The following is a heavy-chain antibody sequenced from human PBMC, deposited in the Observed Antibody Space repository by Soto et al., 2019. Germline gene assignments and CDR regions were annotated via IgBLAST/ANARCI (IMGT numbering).Heavy chain of an antibody. CDR2: IIPIYGTS. CDR1: GGTFGNLA. CDR3: ATGTRDGYNYLNFDL. V-gene: IGHV1-69*01. Sequence: QVQLEQSGAELKMPGSSVKVSCRASGGTFGNLAISWVRQAPGQGPEWVAGIIPIYGTSNAADDFRGRITLNADESTATAYMELSSLKSEDTAVYYCATGTRDGYNYLNFDLWGRGTQVTVSS. D-gene: IGHD1-7*01. J-gene: IGHJ2*01.